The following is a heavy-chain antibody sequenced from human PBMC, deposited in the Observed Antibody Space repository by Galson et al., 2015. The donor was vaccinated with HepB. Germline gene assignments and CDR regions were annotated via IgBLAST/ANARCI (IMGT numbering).Heavy chain of an antibody. D-gene: IGHD1-1*01. V-gene: IGHV4-30-2*01. CDR3: ARGWLERPNWFDP. CDR2: IYHSGST. J-gene: IGHJ5*02. CDR1: GGSISSGGYS. Sequence: LSLTCAVSGGSISSGGYSWSWIRQPPGKGLEWIGYIYHSGSTYYNPSLKSRVTISVDRSKNQFSLKLSSVTAADTAVYYCARGWLERPNWFDPWGQGTLVTVSS.